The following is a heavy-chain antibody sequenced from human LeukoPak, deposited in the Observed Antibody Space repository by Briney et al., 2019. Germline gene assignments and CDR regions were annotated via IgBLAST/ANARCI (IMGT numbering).Heavy chain of an antibody. V-gene: IGHV4-59*01. Sequence: PSETLSLTCTVSGDSMNYYYRSWIRQPPGKGLEYIGYIYYSGSTNYNPSLNSRVTISVDTSKNQFSLKLSSVTAADTAVYYCARLSYNYESGAYNSYFDYWGQGTLVTVSS. CDR3: ARLSYNYESGAYNSYFDY. CDR1: GDSMNYYY. CDR2: IYYSGST. D-gene: IGHD3-22*01. J-gene: IGHJ4*02.